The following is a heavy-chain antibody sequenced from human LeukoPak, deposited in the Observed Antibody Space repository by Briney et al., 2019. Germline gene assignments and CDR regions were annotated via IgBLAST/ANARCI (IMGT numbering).Heavy chain of an antibody. CDR3: AFSIGGDYYFDY. CDR2: INHSGST. CDR1: GGSFSGYY. J-gene: IGHJ4*02. V-gene: IGHV4-34*01. D-gene: IGHD4-17*01. Sequence: TSETLSLTCAVYGGSFSGYYWSWIRQPPGKWLEWIGEINHSGSTNYNPSLKSRVTISVDTSKNQFSLKLSSVTAADTAVYYCAFSIGGDYYFDYWGQGTLVTVSS.